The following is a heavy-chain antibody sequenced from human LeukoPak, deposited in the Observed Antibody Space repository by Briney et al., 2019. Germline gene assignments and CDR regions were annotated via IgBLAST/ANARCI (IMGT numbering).Heavy chain of an antibody. J-gene: IGHJ3*02. D-gene: IGHD2-15*01. CDR1: GYTFTNSY. CDR3: ARTQRQGYCSGGYCYSDAFDI. V-gene: IGHV1-46*03. CDR2: INPSGAST. Sequence: ASVKVSCKASGYTFTNSYMHWVRQAPGQGPQWMGIINPSGASTSYAQRFQGRVTMTRDTSTSTVYMELSSLRSEDTAVYYCARTQRQGYCSGGYCYSDAFDIWGQGTMVTVSS.